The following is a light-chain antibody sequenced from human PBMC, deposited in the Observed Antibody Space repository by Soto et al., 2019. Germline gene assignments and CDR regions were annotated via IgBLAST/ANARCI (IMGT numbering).Light chain of an antibody. CDR3: MQLTHFPWT. V-gene: IGKV2-24*01. Sequence: DVVMTQTPLPSPVTLGQPASISCRSSHSLVHSNGDTYLTWYQQRPGQPPRLLIYKISKRFSGVPDRLSCSGDWTDFTLNISRVEAEDVGVYYCMQLTHFPWTFGQGTRVEIQ. CDR1: HSLVHSNGDTY. CDR2: KIS. J-gene: IGKJ1*01.